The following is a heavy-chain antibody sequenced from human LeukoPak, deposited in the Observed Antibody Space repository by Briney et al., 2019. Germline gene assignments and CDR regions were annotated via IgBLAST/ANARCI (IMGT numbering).Heavy chain of an antibody. Sequence: SVKVSCKASGGTFSTYAISWVRQAPGQGLEWMGRIIPILGIANYAQKFQGGVTITADKSTSTAYMELSSLRSEDTAAYYCARENEELSYMTVDLFDPWGQGTLVTVSS. CDR3: ARENEELSYMTVDLFDP. CDR2: IIPILGIA. D-gene: IGHD2-21*02. V-gene: IGHV1-69*04. CDR1: GGTFSTYA. J-gene: IGHJ5*02.